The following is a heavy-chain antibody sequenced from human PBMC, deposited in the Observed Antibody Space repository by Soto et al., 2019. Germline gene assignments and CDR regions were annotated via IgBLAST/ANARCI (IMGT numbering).Heavy chain of an antibody. Sequence: ASVKVSCKASGYSFTGYYMHWVRQAPGQGLEWMGWINPNSGGTNYAQKFQGWVTMTRDTSISTAYMELSRLRSDDTAVYYCATGLTTDYYYGMDVWGQGTTVTVS. CDR1: GYSFTGYY. D-gene: IGHD4-17*01. CDR2: INPNSGGT. J-gene: IGHJ6*02. CDR3: ATGLTTDYYYGMDV. V-gene: IGHV1-2*04.